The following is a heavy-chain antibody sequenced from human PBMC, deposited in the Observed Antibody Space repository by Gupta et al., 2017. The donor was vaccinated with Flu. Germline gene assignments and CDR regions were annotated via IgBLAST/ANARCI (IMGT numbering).Heavy chain of an antibody. CDR3: ARGPAIAVAGTGFDY. Sequence: VQLVESGGGLVQPGGSLCLSCSASRFPLSRHYMRCLRQAPGKGLEWVSVIYSGGSTYYADSVKGRFTISRDNSKNTLYLQMNSLRAEDTAVYYCARGPAIAVAGTGFDYWGQGTLVTVSS. CDR2: IYSGGST. J-gene: IGHJ4*02. V-gene: IGHV3-66*02. D-gene: IGHD6-19*01. CDR1: RFPLSRHY.